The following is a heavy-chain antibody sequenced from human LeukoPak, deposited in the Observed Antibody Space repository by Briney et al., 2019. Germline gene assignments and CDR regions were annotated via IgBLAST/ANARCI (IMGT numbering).Heavy chain of an antibody. CDR2: IKQDGSEK. J-gene: IGHJ6*02. CDR3: AREWYTYYDFLAHRNYGMDV. D-gene: IGHD3-3*01. CDR1: GFTFSSYW. Sequence: GGSLRLSCAASGFTFSSYWMIWVRQAPGKGLEGVANIKQDGSEKYYVDSVKGRFTISRDNAKSSLYLQMNSLRAEDTAVYYCAREWYTYYDFLAHRNYGMDVWGQGTTVTVSS. V-gene: IGHV3-7*01.